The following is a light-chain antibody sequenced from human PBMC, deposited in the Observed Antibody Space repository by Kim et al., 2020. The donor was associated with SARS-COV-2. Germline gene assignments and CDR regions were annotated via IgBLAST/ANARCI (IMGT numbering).Light chain of an antibody. CDR3: SSYAGSNNLV. CDR2: EVS. CDR1: SSDVDGYNY. J-gene: IGLJ2*01. V-gene: IGLV2-8*01. Sequence: GHAVTISCTGTSSDVDGYNYVSWYQQHPGKAPNLMIYEVSKRPSGVPDRFSGSKSGNTASLTVSGLQAEDEADYYCSSYAGSNNLVFGGGTQLTVL.